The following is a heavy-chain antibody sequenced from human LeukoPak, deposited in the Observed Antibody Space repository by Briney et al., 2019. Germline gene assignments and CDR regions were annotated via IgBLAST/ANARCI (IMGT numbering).Heavy chain of an antibody. D-gene: IGHD3-22*01. CDR3: ARLLDNDISGDPDTFDV. CDR1: GGSLSGHY. J-gene: IGHJ3*01. CDR2: VSYTGRT. V-gene: IGHV4-59*11. Sequence: LETLSLTCTVPGGSLSGHYWSWIRQTPGKRLEWIGYVSYTGRTKYDPSLQSRVTICIDTSKSQFSLKLSSVTSADTAVYSCARLLDNDISGDPDTFDVWGQGTTVIVSS.